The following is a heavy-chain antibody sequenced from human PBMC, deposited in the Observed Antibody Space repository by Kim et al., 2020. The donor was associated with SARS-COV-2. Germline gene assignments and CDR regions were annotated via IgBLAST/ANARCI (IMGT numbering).Heavy chain of an antibody. V-gene: IGHV1-69*13. CDR3: ARTEGITMVRGVILDY. CDR1: GGTFSSYA. Sequence: SVKVSCKASGGTFSSYAISWVRQAPGQGLEWMGGIIPIFGTANYAQKFQGRVTITADESTSTAYMELSSLRSEDTAVYYCARTEGITMVRGVILDYWGQGTLVTVSS. D-gene: IGHD3-10*01. CDR2: IIPIFGTA. J-gene: IGHJ4*02.